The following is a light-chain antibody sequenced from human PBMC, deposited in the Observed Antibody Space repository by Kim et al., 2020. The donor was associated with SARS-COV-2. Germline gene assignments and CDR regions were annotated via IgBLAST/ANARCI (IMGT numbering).Light chain of an antibody. CDR3: QSYDSSNLWV. Sequence: KTVTSSCTRSSGSIASNYVQWYQQRPGSAPTTVIYEDNQRPSGVPDRFSGSSDSSSNSASLTISGLKTEDEADYYCQSYDSSNLWVFGGGTQLTVL. CDR2: EDN. J-gene: IGLJ3*02. CDR1: SGSIASNY. V-gene: IGLV6-57*03.